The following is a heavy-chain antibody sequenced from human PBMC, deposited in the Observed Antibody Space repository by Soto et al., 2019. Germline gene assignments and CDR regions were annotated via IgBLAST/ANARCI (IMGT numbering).Heavy chain of an antibody. V-gene: IGHV1-3*01. CDR1: GYTFTSYA. CDR2: INAGNGNT. D-gene: IGHD5-12*01. J-gene: IGHJ4*02. Sequence: QVQLVQSGAEVKKPGASVKVSCKASGYTFTSYAMHWVRQAPGQRLEWMGWINAGNGNTKYSQKFQGRVTITRDTSTSTAYMELSSLRSEDTAVYYCARDHSGYDYTYWGQGTLVTVSS. CDR3: ARDHSGYDYTY.